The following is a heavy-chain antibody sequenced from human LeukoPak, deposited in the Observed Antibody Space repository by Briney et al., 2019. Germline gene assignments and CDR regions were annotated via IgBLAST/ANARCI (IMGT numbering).Heavy chain of an antibody. D-gene: IGHD3-16*01. CDR2: ISGSSGTI. Sequence: PGGSLRLSCAASGFTFSSYSMNWVRQAPGKGLECVSYISGSSGTIYYADSVKGRFTISRDNAKNSLYLQMNSLRAEDTAVYYCARRSEFGVLYYMDVWGKGTTVTVSS. V-gene: IGHV3-48*01. J-gene: IGHJ6*03. CDR1: GFTFSSYS. CDR3: ARRSEFGVLYYMDV.